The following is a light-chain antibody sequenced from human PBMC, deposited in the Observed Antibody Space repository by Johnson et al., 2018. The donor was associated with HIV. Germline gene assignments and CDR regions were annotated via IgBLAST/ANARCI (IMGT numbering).Light chain of an antibody. Sequence: QSVLTQPPSVSAAPGQTVTISCSGSSSNVGLNYVSWYQQLPGTAPKLLIYQNNKRPSGIPDRFSGSKSGTSATLGITGLQTGDEADYYCGSWDGSLSGDVSGPGTRVTVL. CDR3: GSWDGSLSGDV. J-gene: IGLJ1*01. CDR2: QNN. V-gene: IGLV1-51*02. CDR1: SSNVGLNY.